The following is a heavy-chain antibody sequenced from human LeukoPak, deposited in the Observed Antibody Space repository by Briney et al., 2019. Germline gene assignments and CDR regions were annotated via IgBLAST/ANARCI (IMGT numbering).Heavy chain of an antibody. J-gene: IGHJ3*02. D-gene: IGHD2-15*01. CDR1: GFTVSSNY. Sequence: GGSLRLSCAASGFTVSSNYMSWVRQAPGKGLEWVSVIYSGGSTYNADSVKGRFTISRDNSKNTLYLQMNSLRAEDTAVYYCARSPRPRYCSGGSCYTDAFDIWGQGTMVTVSS. CDR2: IYSGGST. V-gene: IGHV3-53*01. CDR3: ARSPRPRYCSGGSCYTDAFDI.